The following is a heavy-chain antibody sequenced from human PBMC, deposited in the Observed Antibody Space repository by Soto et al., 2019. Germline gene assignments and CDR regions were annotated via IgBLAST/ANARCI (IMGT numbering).Heavy chain of an antibody. V-gene: IGHV4-4*02. CDR2: IYHSGST. D-gene: IGHD3-10*02. Sequence: PSETLSLTCAVSGGSISSSNWWSWVRQPPGKGLEWIGEIYHSGSTNYNPSLKSRVTISVDKSKNQFSPKLSSVTAADTAVYYCARELELDSVRAFDIWGQGTMVTVSS. J-gene: IGHJ3*02. CDR1: GGSISSSNW. CDR3: ARELELDSVRAFDI.